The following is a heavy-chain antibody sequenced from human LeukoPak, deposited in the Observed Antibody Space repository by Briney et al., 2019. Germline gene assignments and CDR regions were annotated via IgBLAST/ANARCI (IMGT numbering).Heavy chain of an antibody. D-gene: IGHD2-2*01. CDR1: GFTFSSYS. CDR3: ARDKVCLDY. Sequence: GGSLRLSCAASGFTFSSYSMNWVRQAPGKGLEWVAYISSSSGTIYYADSVKGRFTISRDYAKNSLYLQMNSLRAEDTAVYYCARDKVCLDYWGQGTLVTVSS. J-gene: IGHJ4*02. CDR2: ISSSSGTI. V-gene: IGHV3-48*01.